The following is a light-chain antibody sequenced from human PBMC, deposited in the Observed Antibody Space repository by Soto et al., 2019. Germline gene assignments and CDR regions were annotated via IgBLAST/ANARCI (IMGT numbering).Light chain of an antibody. CDR3: QQYNNWPQT. J-gene: IGKJ1*01. Sequence: ETMMTQSPDTLSVSLGERATLSCRASQSLRSSLAWYQQKPGQAPRLLIYDASTRATGITARFSGSGSGTEFTLTISSLQSEDFAVYYCQQYNNWPQTFGQGTKVDIK. CDR1: QSLRSS. CDR2: DAS. V-gene: IGKV3-15*01.